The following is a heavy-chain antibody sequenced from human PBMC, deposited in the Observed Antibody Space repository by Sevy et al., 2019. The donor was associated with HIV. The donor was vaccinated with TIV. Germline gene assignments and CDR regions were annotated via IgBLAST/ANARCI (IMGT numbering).Heavy chain of an antibody. V-gene: IGHV1-18*01. CDR2: ISAYNGNT. J-gene: IGHJ4*02. CDR3: ARVHTPRGYSYGYYFDY. Sequence: ASVKVSCKASGYTFTSYGISWVRQAPGQGLEWMGWISAYNGNTNDAQKLQGRVTMTTDTSTSTAYMELRSLRSDDTAVYYCARVHTPRGYSYGYYFDYWGQGTLVTVSS. CDR1: GYTFTSYG. D-gene: IGHD5-18*01.